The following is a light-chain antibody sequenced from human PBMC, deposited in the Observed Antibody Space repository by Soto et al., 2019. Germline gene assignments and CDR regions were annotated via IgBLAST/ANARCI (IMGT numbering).Light chain of an antibody. CDR1: QGISSF. CDR2: AAS. CDR3: QQVEIYPST. J-gene: IGKJ4*01. V-gene: IGKV1-9*01. Sequence: IQLTQTPSSLSASVGDRVTITCRASQGISSFLAWYQQKPGKAPKLLIYAASSLQSGVPSRFSGSGFGTDFTLTITCLQPEDFATYYCQQVEIYPSTFGGGAMADI.